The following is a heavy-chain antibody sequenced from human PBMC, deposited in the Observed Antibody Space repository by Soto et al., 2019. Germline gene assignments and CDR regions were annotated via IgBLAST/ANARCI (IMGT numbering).Heavy chain of an antibody. D-gene: IGHD2-2*01. Sequence: PWGSLRLSCAASGFTISSYWMSCVRQAPGKGLEWVANIKQDGSEKYYVDSVKGRFTISRDNAKNSLYLQMNSLRAEDTAVYYCARVGRIVVVPAALWYFDLWGRGTLVTVSS. CDR3: ARVGRIVVVPAALWYFDL. V-gene: IGHV3-7*01. CDR2: IKQDGSEK. CDR1: GFTISSYW. J-gene: IGHJ2*01.